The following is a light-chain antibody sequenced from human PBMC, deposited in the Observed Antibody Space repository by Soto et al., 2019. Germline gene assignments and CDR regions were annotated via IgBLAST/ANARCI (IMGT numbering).Light chain of an antibody. Sequence: QSALTQPASVSGSPGQSITISCTGTSSDIGRHNLVSWYQQHPGKAPKLTVYEDIERPSGVSDRFSGSKSGNTASLTISGLQPEDEANYYCCSYAGGASVVFGGGTKLTVL. V-gene: IGLV2-23*01. J-gene: IGLJ2*01. CDR2: EDI. CDR1: SSDIGRHNL. CDR3: CSYAGGASVV.